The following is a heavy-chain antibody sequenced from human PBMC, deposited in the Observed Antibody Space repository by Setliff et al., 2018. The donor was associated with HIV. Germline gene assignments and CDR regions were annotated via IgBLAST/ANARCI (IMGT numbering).Heavy chain of an antibody. J-gene: IGHJ2*01. CDR1: GFTFNTYA. Sequence: GGSLRLSCAASGFTFNTYAMNWVRQAPGKGLEWVSGISAGGGNTYYGDSVKGRLTISRDNSKNTLYLQMNSLRAEDTAVYYCAKDPTHDSYGDYYWYFDLWGRGTLVTVPQ. D-gene: IGHD4-17*01. CDR3: AKDPTHDSYGDYYWYFDL. CDR2: ISAGGGNT. V-gene: IGHV3-23*01.